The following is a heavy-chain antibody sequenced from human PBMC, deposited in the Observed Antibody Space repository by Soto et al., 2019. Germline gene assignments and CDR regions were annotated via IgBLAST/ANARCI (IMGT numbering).Heavy chain of an antibody. J-gene: IGHJ4*02. CDR2: IGSDGTAI. CDR3: AKPGLTVAGTRYFDR. CDR1: GFTFNAYA. Sequence: EVQLLESGGGLVQPGGSLRLSCAASGFTFNAYAMSWVRQAPGKGLEWVSAIGSDGTAIQYADSVTGRFTISKDNSKDTLYLQMNSLRVEYTGVYYCAKPGLTVAGTRYFDRWGQGTLVTVSS. V-gene: IGHV3-23*05. D-gene: IGHD6-19*01.